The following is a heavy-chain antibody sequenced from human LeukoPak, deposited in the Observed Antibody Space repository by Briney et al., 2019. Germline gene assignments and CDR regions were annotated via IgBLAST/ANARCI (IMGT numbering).Heavy chain of an antibody. V-gene: IGHV1-24*01. CDR1: GYTFTSYG. J-gene: IGHJ5*02. CDR2: FDPEDGET. Sequence: ASVKVSCKASGYTFTSYGISWVRQAPGQGLEWMGGFDPEDGETIYAQKFQGRVTMTEDTSTDTAYMELSSLRSEDTAVYYCATVGYYYDSSGYSDWFDPWGQGTLVTVSS. D-gene: IGHD3-22*01. CDR3: ATVGYYYDSSGYSDWFDP.